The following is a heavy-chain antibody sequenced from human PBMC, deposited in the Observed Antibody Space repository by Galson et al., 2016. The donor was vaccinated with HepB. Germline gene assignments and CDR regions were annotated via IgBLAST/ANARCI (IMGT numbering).Heavy chain of an antibody. V-gene: IGHV1-69*06. J-gene: IGHJ5*02. CDR3: ARSNRWYNQYSWFDP. CDR2: IIPLFGAT. D-gene: IGHD6-13*01. CDR1: GGTFSNFA. Sequence: SVKVSCKASGGTFSNFAIRWLRQAPGQGLEWMGGIIPLFGATNYAQKFRGKVTISADISTSTAYMVLSSLRSEDTAVYYCARSNRWYNQYSWFDPWGQGTLVTVSS.